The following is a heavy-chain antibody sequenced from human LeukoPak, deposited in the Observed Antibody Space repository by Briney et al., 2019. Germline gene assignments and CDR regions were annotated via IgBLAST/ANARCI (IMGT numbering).Heavy chain of an antibody. Sequence: GGSLRLSCAAAGFTFSGHWMSWVRQAPGKGLEWVATIKGDGSENFYVDSVKGRFTISRDNSRNSLYLQMNSLRSEDTALYYCIRRGEQAARGSLDYWGQGTLVTVSS. CDR3: IRRGEQAARGSLDY. J-gene: IGHJ4*02. CDR2: IKGDGSEN. CDR1: GFTFSGHW. V-gene: IGHV3-7*03. D-gene: IGHD6-6*01.